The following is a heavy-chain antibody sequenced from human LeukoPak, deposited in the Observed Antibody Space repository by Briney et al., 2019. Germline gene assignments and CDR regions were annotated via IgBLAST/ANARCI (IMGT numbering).Heavy chain of an antibody. CDR2: IKQDGSEK. Sequence: GGSLRLSCAASGFTFSSYWMSWVRQAPGEGLEWVANIKQDGSEKYYVDSVKGRFTISRDNAQNSLHLQMNSLRAEDTAVYYCARLSSGWYGDFDYWGQGTLVTVSS. J-gene: IGHJ4*01. D-gene: IGHD6-19*01. CDR3: ARLSSGWYGDFDY. CDR1: GFTFSSYW. V-gene: IGHV3-7*03.